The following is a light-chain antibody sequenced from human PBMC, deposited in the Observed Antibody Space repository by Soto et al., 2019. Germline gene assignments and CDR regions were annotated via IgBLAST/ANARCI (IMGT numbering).Light chain of an antibody. V-gene: IGKV1-5*03. Sequence: DIQMTQSPSTLSASVGDRVTITCRASQNIRSWLAWYQQKPGKTPELLIYSASGLESGVPSRFSGSGFGTEFTLTISSLQPDDFAAYYCQEYNGSSGLTVGGGTKVEIK. CDR1: QNIRSW. J-gene: IGKJ4*01. CDR2: SAS. CDR3: QEYNGSSGLT.